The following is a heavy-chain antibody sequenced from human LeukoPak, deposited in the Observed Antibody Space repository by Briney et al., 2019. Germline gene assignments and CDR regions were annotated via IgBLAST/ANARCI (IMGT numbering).Heavy chain of an antibody. J-gene: IGHJ3*02. V-gene: IGHV1-8*03. D-gene: IGHD3-22*01. CDR1: GYTFTSYD. CDR3: ARDHHYYDSSGYEGNDAFDI. Sequence: ASVKVSCKASGYTFTSYDINWVRQATGQGLEWMGWMNPNSGNTGYAQKFQGRVTITRNTSISTAYMELSSLRSEDTAVYYCARDHHYYDSSGYEGNDAFDIWGQGTMVTVSS. CDR2: MNPNSGNT.